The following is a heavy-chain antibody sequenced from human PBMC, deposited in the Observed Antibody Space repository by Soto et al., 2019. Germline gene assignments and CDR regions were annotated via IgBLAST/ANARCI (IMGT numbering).Heavy chain of an antibody. D-gene: IGHD6-13*01. V-gene: IGHV3-23*01. CDR1: GFTFSNYA. J-gene: IGHJ4*02. CDR3: AKDQGSSWYEIDY. Sequence: EVQLLESGGGLVQPGGSGRLSCAASGFTFSNYAVTWVRQAPGKGLEWVSAISGSGGSTYYADSVKGRFTISRDNSKNTLYLQMNSLRAEDTAVYYCAKDQGSSWYEIDYWGQGTLVTVSS. CDR2: ISGSGGST.